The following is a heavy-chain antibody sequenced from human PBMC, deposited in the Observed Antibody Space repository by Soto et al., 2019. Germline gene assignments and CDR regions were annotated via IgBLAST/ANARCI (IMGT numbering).Heavy chain of an antibody. CDR2: INAHSGGT. J-gene: IGHJ5*02. V-gene: IGHV1-2*02. CDR1: GFSFTGYY. Sequence: ASVKVSCKASGFSFTGYYIHWLRQAPGQGLEWMGWINAHSGGTEYAQKFQGRVTLTRDTSISTAYMTLSSLRSDDTAIYYCAKDLTRQLAYWLDPWGQGTQVTV. CDR3: AKDLTRQLAYWLDP. D-gene: IGHD6-6*01.